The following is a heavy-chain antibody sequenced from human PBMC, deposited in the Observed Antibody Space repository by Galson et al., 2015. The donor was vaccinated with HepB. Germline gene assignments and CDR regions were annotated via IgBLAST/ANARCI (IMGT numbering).Heavy chain of an antibody. CDR2: INHSGST. Sequence: LSLTCAVYGGSFSGYYWSWIRQPPGKGLEWIGEINHSGSTNYNPSLKSRVTISVDTSKNQSSLKLSSVTAADTAVYYCAIRDYYDSSGPDAFDIWGQGTMVTVSS. J-gene: IGHJ3*02. CDR1: GGSFSGYY. D-gene: IGHD3-22*01. V-gene: IGHV4-34*01. CDR3: AIRDYYDSSGPDAFDI.